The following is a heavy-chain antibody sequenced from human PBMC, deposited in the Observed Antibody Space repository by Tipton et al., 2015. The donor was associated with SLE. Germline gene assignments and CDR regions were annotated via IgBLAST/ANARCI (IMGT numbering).Heavy chain of an antibody. CDR3: ARGLNYDYVWGSYRGEYAFDI. J-gene: IGHJ3*02. D-gene: IGHD3-16*02. Sequence: TLSLTCAVYGGSFSGYYWSWIRQPPGKGLEWIGEINHSGSTNYNPSLKSRVTISVDTSKNQFSLKLSSVTAADTAVYYCARGLNYDYVWGSYRGEYAFDIWGQGTMVTVSS. CDR1: GGSFSGYY. V-gene: IGHV4-34*01. CDR2: INHSGST.